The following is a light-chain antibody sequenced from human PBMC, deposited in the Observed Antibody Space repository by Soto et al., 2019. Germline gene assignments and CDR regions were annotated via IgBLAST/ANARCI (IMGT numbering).Light chain of an antibody. Sequence: AIQMTQSPSSLSASVGDRVTITCRASQGIRDDLGWYRQRPGKAPELLIFGASTLQGDVPSRFSGSGSATDFTLTISSLQPEDFATYYCLQDYTYPWTFGQGTKVEIE. CDR2: GAS. CDR3: LQDYTYPWT. J-gene: IGKJ1*01. CDR1: QGIRDD. V-gene: IGKV1-6*02.